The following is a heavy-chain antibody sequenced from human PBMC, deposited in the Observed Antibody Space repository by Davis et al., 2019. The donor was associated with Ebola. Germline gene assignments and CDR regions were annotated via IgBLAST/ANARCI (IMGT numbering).Heavy chain of an antibody. CDR1: GFTFSSYS. J-gene: IGHJ3*02. CDR3: ARAAPGKYYDFWSGYSYDAFGI. CDR2: ISSSSSYI. D-gene: IGHD3-3*01. Sequence: GGSLRLSCAASGFTFSSYSMNWVRQAPGEGLEWVSSISSSSSYIYYADSVKGRFTISRDNAKNSLYLQMNSLRAEDTAVYYCARAAPGKYYDFWSGYSYDAFGIWGQGTMVTVSS. V-gene: IGHV3-21*01.